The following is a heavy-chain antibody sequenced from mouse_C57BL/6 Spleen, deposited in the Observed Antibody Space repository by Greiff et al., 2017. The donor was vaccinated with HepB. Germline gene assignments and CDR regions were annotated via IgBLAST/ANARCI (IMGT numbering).Heavy chain of an antibody. D-gene: IGHD4-1*01. J-gene: IGHJ3*01. CDR1: GFTFSSYG. CDR3: ARRNWDVFAY. V-gene: IGHV5-6*02. Sequence: EVMLVESGGDLVKPGGSLKLSCAASGFTFSSYGMSWVRQTPDKRLEWVATISSGGSYTYYPASVKGGFTISRDNAKNTRYLQMSSLKSEDTAMYYCARRNWDVFAYWGQGTLVTVSA. CDR2: ISSGGSYT.